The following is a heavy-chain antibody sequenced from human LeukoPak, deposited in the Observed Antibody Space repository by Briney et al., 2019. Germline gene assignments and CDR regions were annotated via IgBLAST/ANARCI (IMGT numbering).Heavy chain of an antibody. CDR2: INHSGST. D-gene: IGHD3-10*01. CDR3: ASRTRFGELRFDY. V-gene: IGHV4-34*01. CDR1: GGSFSGYY. Sequence: SETLSLTCAVYGGSFSGYYWSWIRQPPGKGLEWIGEINHSGSTNYNPSLNSRVTVSVDTSKNQFSLKLSSVTAADTAMYYCASRTRFGELRFDYWGQGTLVTVSS. J-gene: IGHJ4*02.